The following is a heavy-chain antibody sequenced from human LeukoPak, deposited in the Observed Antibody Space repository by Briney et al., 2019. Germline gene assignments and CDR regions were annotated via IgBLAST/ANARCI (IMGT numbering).Heavy chain of an antibody. Sequence: PGGSLRLSCAASGFTFSSYSMNWVRRAPGKGLEWVAIIWYDGSNRYYADSVKGRFTVSRDNSKNTLYLQMNSLRAEDSAVYYCARDLLLRYTWSFEKWGQGTLVTVSS. CDR2: IWYDGSNR. J-gene: IGHJ4*02. CDR3: ARDLLLRYTWSFEK. V-gene: IGHV3-33*08. CDR1: GFTFSSYS. D-gene: IGHD3-16*02.